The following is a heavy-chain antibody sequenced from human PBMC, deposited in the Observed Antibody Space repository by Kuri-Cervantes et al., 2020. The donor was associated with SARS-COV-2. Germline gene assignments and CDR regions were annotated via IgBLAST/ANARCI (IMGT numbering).Heavy chain of an antibody. Sequence: SVKVSCKASGGTFSSYALSWVRQAPGQGHEWMGGIIPIIGTPNYAQKFQGRVTMTRDTSINTAYMELTSLRSEDSAIYYCARDSGDWTPDGFDIWGQGTMVTVSS. V-gene: IGHV1-69*05. J-gene: IGHJ3*02. CDR1: GGTFSSYA. D-gene: IGHD2-21*02. CDR2: IIPIIGTP. CDR3: ARDSGDWTPDGFDI.